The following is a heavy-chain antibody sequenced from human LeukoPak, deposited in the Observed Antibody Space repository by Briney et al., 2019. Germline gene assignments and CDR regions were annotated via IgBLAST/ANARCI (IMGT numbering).Heavy chain of an antibody. CDR1: GGSISSGGYY. V-gene: IGHV4-31*03. D-gene: IGHD3-3*01. CDR2: IYYSGST. Sequence: SETLSLTCTVSGGSISSGGYYWSWIRQHPGKGLEWIGYIYYSGSTYYNPSLKSRVTISVDTSKNQFSLKLCSVTAADTAVYYCARGVVKPNYFDYWGQGTLVTVSS. CDR3: ARGVVKPNYFDY. J-gene: IGHJ4*02.